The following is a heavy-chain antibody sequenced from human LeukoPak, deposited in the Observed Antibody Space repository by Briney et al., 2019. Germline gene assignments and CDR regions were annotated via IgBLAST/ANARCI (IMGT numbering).Heavy chain of an antibody. V-gene: IGHV4-61*08. D-gene: IGHD5-12*01. CDR3: AKSGYDEPFDY. CDR1: GGSISSGGYY. J-gene: IGHJ4*02. CDR2: IYYSGST. Sequence: SETLSLTCTVSGGSISSGGYYWSWIRQPPGKGLEWIGYIYYSGSTNYNPSLKSRVTISVDTSKNQFSLKLSSVTAADTAVYYCAKSGYDEPFDYWGQGTLVTVSS.